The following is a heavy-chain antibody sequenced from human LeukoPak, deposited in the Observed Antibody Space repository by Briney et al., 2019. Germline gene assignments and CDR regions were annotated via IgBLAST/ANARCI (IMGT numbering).Heavy chain of an antibody. CDR1: AGSISSSSYS. D-gene: IGHD2-15*01. J-gene: IGHJ3*02. CDR3: ARESAGYCSGGSCYSNDAFDI. CDR2: IYYSGST. Sequence: SETLSLTCTVSAGSISSSSYSWGWIRQPPGKGLEWIGSIYYSGSTYYNPSLKSRVTISVDTSKNQFSLKLSSVTAADTAVYYCARESAGYCSGGSCYSNDAFDIWGQGTMVTVSS. V-gene: IGHV4-39*07.